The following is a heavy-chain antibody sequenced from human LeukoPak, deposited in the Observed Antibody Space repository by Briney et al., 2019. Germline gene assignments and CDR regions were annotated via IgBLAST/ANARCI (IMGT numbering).Heavy chain of an antibody. CDR3: AREGGCSGGSCYSRSNWFDP. Sequence: ASVKVSCKASGYTFTSYYMHWVRQAPGQGLEWMGIINPSGGRTSYAQKFQGRVTMTRDTSKSTVYMELSSLRSEDTGVYYWAREGGCSGGSCYSRSNWFDPWGQETLVTVSS. CDR2: INPSGGRT. CDR1: GYTFTSYY. D-gene: IGHD2-15*01. V-gene: IGHV1-46*01. J-gene: IGHJ5*02.